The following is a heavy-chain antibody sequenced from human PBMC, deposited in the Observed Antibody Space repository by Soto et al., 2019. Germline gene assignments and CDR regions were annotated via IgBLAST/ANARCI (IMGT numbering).Heavy chain of an antibody. Sequence: TGGSLRLSCAASGFTFSSYGMHWVRQAPGKGLEWVAVISYDGSNKYYADSVKGRSTISRDNSKNTLYLQVNSLRAEDTAVYYCAKSLKNYYDSSGYHLDYWGQGTLVTVSS. J-gene: IGHJ4*02. CDR2: ISYDGSNK. V-gene: IGHV3-30*18. CDR1: GFTFSSYG. CDR3: AKSLKNYYDSSGYHLDY. D-gene: IGHD3-22*01.